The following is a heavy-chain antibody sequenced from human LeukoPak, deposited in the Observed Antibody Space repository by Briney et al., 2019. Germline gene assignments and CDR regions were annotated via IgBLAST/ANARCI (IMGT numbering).Heavy chain of an antibody. V-gene: IGHV1-69*04. CDR1: GGTFSSYA. Sequence: ASVKVSCKASGGTFSSYAISWVRQAPGQGLEWMGRIIPILGIANYAQKFQGRVTITADKSTSTAYMELSSLRSEDTAVYYCARRLPGGYYYFSWGQGTLVTVSS. CDR3: ARRLPGGYYYFS. D-gene: IGHD3-22*01. J-gene: IGHJ5*02. CDR2: IIPILGIA.